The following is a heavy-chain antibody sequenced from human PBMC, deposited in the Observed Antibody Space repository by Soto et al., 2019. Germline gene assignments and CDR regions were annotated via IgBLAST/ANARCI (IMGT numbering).Heavy chain of an antibody. Sequence: SETLSLTCTVSGGSIRSGGYYWSWIRQHPGKGLEWIGYIYYSGSTYYNPSLKSRVTISVDTSKNQFSPKLSSVTAADTAVYYCARDFGSYYYDSSGSPSRDRAFDIWGQGTMVTVSS. CDR1: GGSIRSGGYY. CDR3: ARDFGSYYYDSSGSPSRDRAFDI. V-gene: IGHV4-31*03. J-gene: IGHJ3*02. D-gene: IGHD3-22*01. CDR2: IYYSGST.